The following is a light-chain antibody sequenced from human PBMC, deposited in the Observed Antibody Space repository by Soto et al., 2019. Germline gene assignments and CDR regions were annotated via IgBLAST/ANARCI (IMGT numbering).Light chain of an antibody. J-gene: IGKJ3*01. CDR2: DAS. V-gene: IGKV1-5*01. Sequence: DIXMTQSPSTLSASVGDRVTITCRASQSISSWLAWYQQKPGKAPKLLIYDASSLESGVPSRFSGSGSGTEFTLTISSLQPDDFATYYCQQYNSYLTFGPGTKVHIK. CDR1: QSISSW. CDR3: QQYNSYLT.